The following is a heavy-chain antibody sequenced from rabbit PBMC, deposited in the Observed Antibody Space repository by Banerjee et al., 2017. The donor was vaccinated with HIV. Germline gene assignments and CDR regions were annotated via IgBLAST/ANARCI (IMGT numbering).Heavy chain of an antibody. CDR3: ARHNGGSSGYAFNL. CDR2: IYAGKGTT. V-gene: IGHV1S45*01. Sequence: QEQLKETGGGLVQPGGSLTLSCKASGFDFSSYYMSWVRQAPGKGLEWIGIIYAGKGTTYYASWAKGRFTISKTSSTTVTLQMTSLTAADTATYFCARHNGGSSGYAFNLWGPGTLVTVS. J-gene: IGHJ4*01. D-gene: IGHD1-1*01. CDR1: GFDFSSYYM.